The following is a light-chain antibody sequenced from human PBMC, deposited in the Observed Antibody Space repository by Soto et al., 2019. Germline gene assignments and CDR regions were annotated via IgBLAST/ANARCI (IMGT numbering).Light chain of an antibody. Sequence: QSVLTQPPSVSAAPGQKVTISCSGSSSNIGNNYVSWYQQPPGTAPKLLIYDNNKRPSGIPDRFSGSKSGTSATLGITGLQTGDDADYYCGTWDSSLSASYVFGTGTKVTVL. CDR3: GTWDSSLSASYV. J-gene: IGLJ1*01. CDR2: DNN. CDR1: SSNIGNNY. V-gene: IGLV1-51*01.